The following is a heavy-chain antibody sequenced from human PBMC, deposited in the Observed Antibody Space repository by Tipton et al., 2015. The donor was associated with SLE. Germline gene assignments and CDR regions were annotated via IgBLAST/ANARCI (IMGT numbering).Heavy chain of an antibody. CDR1: GGSFSGYY. CDR3: ARGRDIVATIRFDY. Sequence: TLSLTCAVYGGSFSGYYWSWIRRPPGKGLEWIGEINHSGSTNYNPSLKSRVTISVDTSKNQFSLKLSSVTAADTAVYYCARGRDIVATIRFDYWGQGTLVTVSS. J-gene: IGHJ4*02. D-gene: IGHD5-12*01. V-gene: IGHV4-34*01. CDR2: INHSGST.